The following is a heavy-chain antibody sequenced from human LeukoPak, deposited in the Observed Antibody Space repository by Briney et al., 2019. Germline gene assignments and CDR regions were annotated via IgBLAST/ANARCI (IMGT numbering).Heavy chain of an antibody. CDR1: GGSFSGYY. CDR3: ARGSYGYYGSGSYYYYYYYMDV. D-gene: IGHD3-10*01. J-gene: IGHJ6*03. Sequence: PSETLSLTCAVYGGSFSGYYWSWIRQPPGKGLEWIGEINHSGSTNYNPSLKSRVTISVDTSKNQCSLKLSSVTAADTAVYYCARGSYGYYGSGSYYYYYYYMDVWGKGTTVTVSS. CDR2: INHSGST. V-gene: IGHV4-34*01.